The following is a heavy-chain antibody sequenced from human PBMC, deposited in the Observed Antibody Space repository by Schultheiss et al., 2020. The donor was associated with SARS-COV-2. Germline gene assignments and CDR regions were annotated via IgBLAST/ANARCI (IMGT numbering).Heavy chain of an antibody. CDR1: GYSFTSYW. J-gene: IGHJ6*02. D-gene: IGHD6-19*01. Sequence: GESLKISCKGSGYSFTSYWISWVRQMPGKGLEWMGIIYPGDSDTRYSPSFQGQVTISADKSISTAYLQWSSLKASDTAMYYCARTGYSSGWHYGMDVWGQGTTVTVPS. CDR2: IYPGDSDT. CDR3: ARTGYSSGWHYGMDV. V-gene: IGHV5-51*01.